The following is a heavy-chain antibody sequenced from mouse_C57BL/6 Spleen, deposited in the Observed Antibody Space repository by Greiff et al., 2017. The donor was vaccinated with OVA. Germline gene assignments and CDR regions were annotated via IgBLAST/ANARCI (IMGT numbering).Heavy chain of an antibody. CDR1: GFTFSSYG. J-gene: IGHJ2*01. Sequence: EVQGVESGGDLVKPGGSLKLSCAASGFTFSSYGMSWVRQTPDKRLEWVATISSGGSYTYYPDSVKGRFTISRDNAKNTLYLQMSSLKSEDTAMYYCARHWGYYSKDYFDYWGQGTTLTVSS. CDR2: ISSGGSYT. D-gene: IGHD2-5*01. CDR3: ARHWGYYSKDYFDY. V-gene: IGHV5-6*01.